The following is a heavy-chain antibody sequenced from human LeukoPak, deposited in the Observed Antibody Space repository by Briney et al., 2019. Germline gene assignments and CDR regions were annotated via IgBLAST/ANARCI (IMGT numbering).Heavy chain of an antibody. CDR2: IYYSGST. Sequence: SETLSLTCTVSGGSISSYYWSWIRQPPGKGLEWIGYIYYSGSTNYNLSLKSRVTISVDTSKNQFSLKLSSVTAADTAVYYCARMTGGDWFDPWGQGTLVTVSS. CDR3: ARMTGGDWFDP. J-gene: IGHJ5*02. CDR1: GGSISSYY. D-gene: IGHD3-10*01. V-gene: IGHV4-59*01.